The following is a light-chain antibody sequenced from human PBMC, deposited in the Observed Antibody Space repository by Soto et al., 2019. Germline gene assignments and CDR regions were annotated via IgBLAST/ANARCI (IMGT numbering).Light chain of an antibody. Sequence: IQMTQYPSTLFASVGDRVTITCRASQSISFWLAWYQQKPGSAPNLLIYDASTLGGGVPSRFSGSGSGTEFTLTISNLXPDDFASYYCQQYNSCPLTFGGGTKV. CDR2: DAS. CDR3: QQYNSCPLT. CDR1: QSISFW. V-gene: IGKV1-5*01. J-gene: IGKJ4*01.